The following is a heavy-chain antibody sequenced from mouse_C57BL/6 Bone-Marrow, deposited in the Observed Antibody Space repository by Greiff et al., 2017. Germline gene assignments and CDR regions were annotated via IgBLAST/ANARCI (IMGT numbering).Heavy chain of an antibody. J-gene: IGHJ3*01. CDR1: GFTFRSYG. V-gene: IGHV5-6*01. D-gene: IGHD2-3*01. Sequence: VQLVASGGDLVKPGGSLKLSCAASGFTFRSYGMSWVRQTPDQRLAWVATISSGGSYTYYPASVKGRFTIARDNAKNTLYMQMSRLKSEDTAMYYCARRYYDGYYVWFAYWGQGTLVTGSA. CDR2: ISSGGSYT. CDR3: ARRYYDGYYVWFAY.